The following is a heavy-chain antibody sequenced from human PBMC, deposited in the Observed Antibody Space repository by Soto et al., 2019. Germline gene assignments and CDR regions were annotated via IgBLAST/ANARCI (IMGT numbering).Heavy chain of an antibody. CDR3: AREDESVAAAAGSSQWGHYYYYVMDV. D-gene: IGHD6-13*01. V-gene: IGHV4-4*02. CDR1: GGSISSSNW. Sequence: PSETLSLTCAVSGGSISSSNWWSWVRQPPGKGLEWIGEIYHSGSTNYNPSLKSRVTIPVDKSKNQFSLKLSSVTAADTAVYYCAREDESVAAAAGSSQWGHYYYYVMDVWGEGTTVNVST. CDR2: IYHSGST. J-gene: IGHJ6*04.